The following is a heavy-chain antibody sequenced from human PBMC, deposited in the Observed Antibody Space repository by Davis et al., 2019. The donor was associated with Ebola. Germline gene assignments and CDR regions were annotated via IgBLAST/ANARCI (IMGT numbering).Heavy chain of an antibody. CDR2: IRRKANSYAT. Sequence: GGSLRLSCAASGFTFSGSAMHWVRQASGKGLEWVGRIRRKANSYATAYAASVKGRFTISRDDSKNTAYLQMNSLKTEDTAVYYCTTTTTASDYWGQGTLVTVSS. CDR1: GFTFSGSA. CDR3: TTTTTASDY. V-gene: IGHV3-73*01. J-gene: IGHJ4*02. D-gene: IGHD4-11*01.